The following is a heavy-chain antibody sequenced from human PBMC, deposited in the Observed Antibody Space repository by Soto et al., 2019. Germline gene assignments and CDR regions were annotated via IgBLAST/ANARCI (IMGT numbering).Heavy chain of an antibody. CDR3: AKDLYPVGILDY. Sequence: GGSLRLSCAASGFTFSSSGMRWVRQAPGKGLEWVPVISYDGSNKYYADSVKGRFTISRDNSKNTLYLQMNSLRAEDMAVYYCAKDLYPVGILDYWGQGTLVTVSS. J-gene: IGHJ4*02. CDR2: ISYDGSNK. D-gene: IGHD1-26*01. CDR1: GFTFSSSG. V-gene: IGHV3-30*18.